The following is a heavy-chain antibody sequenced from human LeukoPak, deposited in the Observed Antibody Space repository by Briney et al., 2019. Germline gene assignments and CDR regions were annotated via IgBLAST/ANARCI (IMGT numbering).Heavy chain of an antibody. V-gene: IGHV3-48*01. CDR3: ARKAAAGNYYYYYYMDV. Sequence: GGSLRLSCAASGFTFSSYSMNWVRQAPGKGLEWVSSISSSSSTIYYADSVKGRFTISRDNAKNSLYLQMNSLRAEDTAVYYCARKAAAGNYYYYYYMDVWGKGTTVTVSS. CDR1: GFTFSSYS. D-gene: IGHD6-13*01. J-gene: IGHJ6*03. CDR2: ISSSSSTI.